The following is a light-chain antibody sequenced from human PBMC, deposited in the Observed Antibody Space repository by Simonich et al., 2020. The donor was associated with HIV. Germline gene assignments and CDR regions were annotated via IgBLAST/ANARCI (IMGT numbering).Light chain of an antibody. J-gene: IGKJ3*01. Sequence: DIQMTQSPSTLSASVGDRVTITCRASQGISSWLAWYQQKPGKAPKLLINAASTLQSGVPARFSGSGSGTEFTLTISSLQPEDFATYYCQHLNSVPFTFGPGTKVDI. CDR2: AAS. CDR1: QGISSW. CDR3: QHLNSVPFT. V-gene: IGKV1-12*01.